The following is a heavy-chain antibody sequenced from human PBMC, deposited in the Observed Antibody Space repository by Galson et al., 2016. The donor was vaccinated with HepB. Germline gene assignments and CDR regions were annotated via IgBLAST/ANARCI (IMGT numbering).Heavy chain of an antibody. Sequence: SLRLSCAASGFTFSSYAMSWVRQAPGKGLEWVSAVSAGDYTWHADSVRGRFTISRDTSKNTMYLQMNTLPAEDTALYYCSRDKFYPNDVFDVWGQGTMVTVSS. V-gene: IGHV3-23*01. J-gene: IGHJ3*01. CDR3: SRDKFYPNDVFDV. CDR1: GFTFSSYA. D-gene: IGHD2/OR15-2a*01. CDR2: VSAGDYT.